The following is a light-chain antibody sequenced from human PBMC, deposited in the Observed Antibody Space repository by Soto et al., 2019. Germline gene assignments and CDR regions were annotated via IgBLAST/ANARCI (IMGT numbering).Light chain of an antibody. CDR1: SSDVGGYDY. J-gene: IGLJ3*02. V-gene: IGLV2-11*01. Sequence: QSVLTQPRSVSGSPGQSVTISCTGTSSDVGGYDYVSWYQQHPGKAPIFMIYDVTKRPSGVPDRFSGSKSGNTASLTISGLQAEDEADYYCCSYAGSYHWVFGGGTKLTVL. CDR2: DVT. CDR3: CSYAGSYHWV.